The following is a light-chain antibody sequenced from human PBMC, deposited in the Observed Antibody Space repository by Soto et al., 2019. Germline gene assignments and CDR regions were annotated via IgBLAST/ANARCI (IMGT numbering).Light chain of an antibody. Sequence: QSALTQPPSASGSPGQSVTISCTGTSSDVGGYNYVSWYQQHPGKAPKLRMFEVSKRPSGVPDRFSGSKFGNTASLTVSGLQDEDEADYYCASYVGNDNLLFGGGTKLTVL. J-gene: IGLJ2*01. V-gene: IGLV2-8*01. CDR3: ASYVGNDNLL. CDR2: EVS. CDR1: SSDVGGYNY.